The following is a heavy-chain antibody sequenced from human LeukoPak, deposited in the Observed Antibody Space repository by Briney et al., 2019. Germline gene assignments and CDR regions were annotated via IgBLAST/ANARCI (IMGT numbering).Heavy chain of an antibody. CDR3: ARLRSNSDRSGFYCYYDN. V-gene: IGHV3-21*01. D-gene: IGHD3-22*01. J-gene: IGHJ4*02. CDR2: INTVSSYI. CDR1: GFTFSSYS. Sequence: GGSLRLSCAASGFTFSSYSFNWVRQAPGKGLEWVSSINTVSSYIYYADSVRGRFTISRDNAENSLWLQMNSLRAEDSAVYYCARLRSNSDRSGFYCYYDNWGQGTLVTVS.